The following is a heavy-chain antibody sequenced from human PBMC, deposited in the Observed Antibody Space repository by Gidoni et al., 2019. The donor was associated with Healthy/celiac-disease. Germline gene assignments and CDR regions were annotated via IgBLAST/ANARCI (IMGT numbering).Heavy chain of an antibody. D-gene: IGHD2-2*01. CDR3: ARELRYCSSTSCYGGAPDYFDY. J-gene: IGHJ4*02. V-gene: IGHV4-34*01. CDR1: GGSFRGYY. Sequence: QVQLQQWGAGLLKPSETLSPTCAVYGGSFRGYYWSWIRQPPGKGLEWIGEIKHSGSTNYNPSLKSRVTISVDTSKNQFSLKLSSVTAADTAVYYCARELRYCSSTSCYGGAPDYFDYWGQGTLVTVSS. CDR2: IKHSGST.